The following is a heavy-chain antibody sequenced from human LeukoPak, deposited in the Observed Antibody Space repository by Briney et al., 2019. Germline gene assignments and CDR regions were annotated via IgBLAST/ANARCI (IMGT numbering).Heavy chain of an antibody. D-gene: IGHD3-10*01. CDR3: ARDRRDGVYYYGMDV. CDR1: GFTFSSYA. Sequence: GGFLRLSCAASGFTFSSYAMHWVRQAPGKGLEYVSGISSNGDSTYYANSVEGRFTISRDNSKKTLYLQMGSLRAEDMAVYYCARDRRDGVYYYGMDVWGQGTTVTVSS. CDR2: ISSNGDST. J-gene: IGHJ6*02. V-gene: IGHV3-64*01.